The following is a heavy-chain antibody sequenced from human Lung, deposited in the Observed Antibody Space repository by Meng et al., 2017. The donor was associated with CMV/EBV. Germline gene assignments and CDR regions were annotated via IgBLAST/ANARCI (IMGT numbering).Heavy chain of an antibody. J-gene: IGHJ6*02. D-gene: IGHD6-6*01. V-gene: IGHV3-30-3*01. Sequence: SXKISXAASGFTFSSYAMHWVRQAPGKGLEWVAVISYDGSNKYYADSVKGRFTISRDNSKNTLYLQMNSLRAEDTAVYYCARDSGSSSFYYYYGMDVWGQGXTVTGSS. CDR1: GFTFSSYA. CDR3: ARDSGSSSFYYYYGMDV. CDR2: ISYDGSNK.